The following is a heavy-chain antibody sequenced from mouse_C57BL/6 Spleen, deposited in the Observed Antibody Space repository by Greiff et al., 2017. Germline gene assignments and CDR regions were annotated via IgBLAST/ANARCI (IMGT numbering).Heavy chain of an antibody. J-gene: IGHJ3*01. CDR3: ARNFNYGSTEDLLALAH. CDR1: VFSLPSYA. V-gene: IGHV2-9-1*01. CDR2: LWTGGGT. Sequence: VQLVESGPGLVAPSPSLYITCTVPVFSLPSYAISWVRQPPGKGLEWLGVLWTGGGTNYNSALKSRLSISKDNSKSQVFLKMNSLQTDDTARYYCARNFNYGSTEDLLALAHSAHVTLVTVSP. D-gene: IGHD2-2*01.